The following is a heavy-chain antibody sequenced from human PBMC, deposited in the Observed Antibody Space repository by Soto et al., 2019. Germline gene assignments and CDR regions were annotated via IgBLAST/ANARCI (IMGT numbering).Heavy chain of an antibody. D-gene: IGHD3-10*01. CDR3: ARVGSGKDYYYGMDV. V-gene: IGHV3-13*04. Sequence: EVQLVESGGGLVQPGGSLRLSCAASGFTFSSYDMHWVRQATGKGLEWVSAIGTAGDTYYPGSVKGRFTISRENAKNSLYLQMTSLRAGDTAVYYCARVGSGKDYYYGMDVWGQGTTVTVSS. CDR1: GFTFSSYD. CDR2: IGTAGDT. J-gene: IGHJ6*02.